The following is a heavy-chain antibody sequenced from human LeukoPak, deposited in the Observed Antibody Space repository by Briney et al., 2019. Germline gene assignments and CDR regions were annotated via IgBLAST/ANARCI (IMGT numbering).Heavy chain of an antibody. CDR3: ARGGEGLVAPSY. D-gene: IGHD3-16*01. V-gene: IGHV7-4-1*02. Sequence: ASVKVSCKASGYVFTAHYIHWVRQAPGQGLEWMGWINTKTGTPTYALGFTGRFVFLLDTSVSTAYLQISSLKADDAAVYYCARGGEGLVAPSYWGQGTLVTVSS. CDR2: INTKTGTP. CDR1: GYVFTAHY. J-gene: IGHJ4*02.